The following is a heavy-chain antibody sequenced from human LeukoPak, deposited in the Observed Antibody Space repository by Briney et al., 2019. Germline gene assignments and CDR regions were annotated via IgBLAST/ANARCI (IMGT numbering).Heavy chain of an antibody. D-gene: IGHD6-13*01. V-gene: IGHV2-70*04. CDR1: GFSLSTSGMR. Sequence: KKSGPTLVNPTQTLTLTCTFSGFSLSTSGMRVSWIRQPPGKALEWLARIDWNDDKFYSTSLKTRLTISKDTSKNQVVLTMTSMDPVDTATYFCARETSDYSSSWYGYYFDYWGQGTLVTVSS. CDR2: IDWNDDK. J-gene: IGHJ4*02. CDR3: ARETSDYSSSWYGYYFDY.